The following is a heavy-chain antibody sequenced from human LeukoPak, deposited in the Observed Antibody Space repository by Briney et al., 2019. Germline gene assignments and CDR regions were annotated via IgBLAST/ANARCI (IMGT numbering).Heavy chain of an antibody. V-gene: IGHV1-18*01. J-gene: IGHJ4*02. CDR1: GYTFTSYG. CDR3: ARSRRGGSYRYALDY. D-gene: IGHD3-16*02. CDR2: ISAYNGNT. Sequence: ASVKVSCKASGYTFTSYGISWVRQAPGQGLEWMGWISAYNGNTNYAQKLQGRVTMTTDTSTSTAYMELRSLRSDDTAVYYCARSRRGGSYRYALDYWGQGTLVTVSS.